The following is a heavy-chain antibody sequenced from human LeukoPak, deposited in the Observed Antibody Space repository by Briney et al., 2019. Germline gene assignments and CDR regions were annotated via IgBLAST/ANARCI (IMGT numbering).Heavy chain of an antibody. V-gene: IGHV1-8*01. D-gene: IGHD3-16*01. CDR2: MNPNSGDT. CDR1: GYTFTDYD. CDR3: ARSRGGGGVSFDY. J-gene: IGHJ4*02. Sequence: ASVKVSCKASGYTFTDYDINWVRQAPGQGPEWLGWMNPNSGDTGYVQKFQGRVTMTRDTSIRTAYMELTSLRSEDTAVYYCARSRGGGGVSFDYWGQGTLVAASS.